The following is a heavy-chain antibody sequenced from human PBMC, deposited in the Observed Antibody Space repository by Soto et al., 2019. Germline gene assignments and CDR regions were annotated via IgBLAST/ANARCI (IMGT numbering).Heavy chain of an antibody. V-gene: IGHV4-34*01. CDR2: INHSGST. Sequence: QVQLQQWGAGLLKPSETLSLTCAVYGGSFGGYYWSWIRQPPGKGLEWIGEINHSGSTNYNPSLKSRVTISVDTSKNQFSLKLSSVTAADTAVYYCARGSSSSARWFDPWGQGTLVTVSS. CDR1: GGSFGGYY. J-gene: IGHJ5*02. CDR3: ARGSSSSARWFDP. D-gene: IGHD6-6*01.